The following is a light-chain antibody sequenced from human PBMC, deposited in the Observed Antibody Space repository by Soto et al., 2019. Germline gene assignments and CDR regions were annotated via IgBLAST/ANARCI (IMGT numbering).Light chain of an antibody. CDR1: QSVSSY. CDR3: QQRSSSASIT. V-gene: IGKV3-11*01. J-gene: IGKJ5*01. CDR2: DAS. Sequence: EIVFTHSPAPLSLSPGERATLSCRSSQSVSSYLAWYQQKPGQAPRLLIYDASNRATGIPARFSGSGSGTASYLIIMRLQPADCAVYYSQQRSSSASITVGQGTRLEIK.